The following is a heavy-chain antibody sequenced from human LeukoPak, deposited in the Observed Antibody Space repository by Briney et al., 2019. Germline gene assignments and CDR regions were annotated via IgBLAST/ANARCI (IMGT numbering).Heavy chain of an antibody. D-gene: IGHD6-6*01. V-gene: IGHV4-59*01. J-gene: IGHJ4*02. CDR1: GGSISTYY. CDR3: ARGTHSSSPIPLDY. CDR2: IYYSGST. Sequence: SETLSLTCTVSGGSISTYYWSWMRQTPGKGLEWSGYIYYSGSTKYNPSLKRRVTITVEKSKNKFSLTVNSVTAADTAVYYCARGTHSSSPIPLDYWGQGTLVTVSS.